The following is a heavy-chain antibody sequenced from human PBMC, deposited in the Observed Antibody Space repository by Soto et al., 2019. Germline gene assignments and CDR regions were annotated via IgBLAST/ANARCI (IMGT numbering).Heavy chain of an antibody. CDR1: GYTFTGYY. CDR2: INPNSGGT. CDR3: ARAVYYDFWSGYAFDI. V-gene: IGHV1-2*02. D-gene: IGHD3-3*01. J-gene: IGHJ3*02. Sequence: QVQLVQSGAEVKKPGASVKVSCKASGYTFTGYYMHWVRQATGQVLELMGWINPNSGGTNYAQKFQGRVTMTGDTSISTAYMELSRLRSDDTAVYYCARAVYYDFWSGYAFDIWGKGTMVTVSS.